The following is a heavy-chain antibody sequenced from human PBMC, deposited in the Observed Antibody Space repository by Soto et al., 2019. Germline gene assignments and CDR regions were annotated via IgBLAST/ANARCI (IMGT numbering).Heavy chain of an antibody. CDR3: ARPRAHCSGGSCYTEYFQH. CDR1: GYTFTSYA. J-gene: IGHJ1*01. V-gene: IGHV1-3*01. Sequence: QVQLVQSGAEVKKPGASVKVSCKASGYTFTSYAMHWVRQAPGQRLEWMGWINVGNDNTKYSQKFQGRVTITRDTSASTAYMELSSLRCEDTAVYYCARPRAHCSGGSCYTEYFQHWGQGTLVTVSS. D-gene: IGHD2-15*01. CDR2: INVGNDNT.